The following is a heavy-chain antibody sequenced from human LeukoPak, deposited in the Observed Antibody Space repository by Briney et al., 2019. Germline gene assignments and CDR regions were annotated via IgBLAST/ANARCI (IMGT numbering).Heavy chain of an antibody. Sequence: ASVKVSCKASGGTFSSYAISWVRQAPGQGLEWMGRIIPILAIANYAQIFQGRVTITADKSTSTAYMELSSLRSGDTAVYYCARERQTYYYDSSGFPEAFDIWGQGTMVTVSS. D-gene: IGHD3-22*01. V-gene: IGHV1-69*04. CDR2: IIPILAIA. CDR1: GGTFSSYA. CDR3: ARERQTYYYDSSGFPEAFDI. J-gene: IGHJ3*02.